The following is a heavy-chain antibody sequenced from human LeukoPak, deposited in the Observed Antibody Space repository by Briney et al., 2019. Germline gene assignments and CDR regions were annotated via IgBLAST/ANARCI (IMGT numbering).Heavy chain of an antibody. CDR3: ARDKIVGATLLDY. CDR2: ISSSSSYI. D-gene: IGHD1-26*01. CDR1: GFTFSSYS. Sequence: PGGSLRLSCAASGFTFSSYSMNWVRQAPGKGLEWVSSISSSSSYIYYADSVKGRFTISRDNAKNSLYLQMNSLRAEDTAVYYCARDKIVGATLLDYWGQGTLATVSS. J-gene: IGHJ4*02. V-gene: IGHV3-21*01.